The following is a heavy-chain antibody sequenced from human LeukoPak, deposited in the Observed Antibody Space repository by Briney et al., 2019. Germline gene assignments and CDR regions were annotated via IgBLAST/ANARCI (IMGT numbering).Heavy chain of an antibody. V-gene: IGHV4-59*08. J-gene: IGHJ4*02. CDR1: GGSISSYY. CDR2: IYYSGTT. D-gene: IGHD1-26*01. Sequence: KPSETLSLTCTVSGGSISSYYWSWIRQPPGKGLGWIGYIYYSGTTNYNPSLKSRVTISVDTSKNQFSLKLSSVTAADTAVYYCARRGSGTYFLDYWGQGTLVTVSS. CDR3: ARRGSGTYFLDY.